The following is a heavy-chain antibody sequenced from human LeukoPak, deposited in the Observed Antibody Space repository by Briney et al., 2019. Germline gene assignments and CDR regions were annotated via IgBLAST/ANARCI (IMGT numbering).Heavy chain of an antibody. CDR2: IYYSGST. V-gene: IGHV4-59*01. J-gene: IGHJ4*02. Sequence: SETLSLTCTVSGGSISSYYRSWIRQPPGKGLEWVGYIYYSGSTNYKPSLKSRVDLSLDSSKNQFSLKLTSVTAADTAVYYCARELSYEIFRGPSSYFDFWGQGTLVTVSS. CDR1: GGSISSYY. D-gene: IGHD3-9*01. CDR3: ARELSYEIFRGPSSYFDF.